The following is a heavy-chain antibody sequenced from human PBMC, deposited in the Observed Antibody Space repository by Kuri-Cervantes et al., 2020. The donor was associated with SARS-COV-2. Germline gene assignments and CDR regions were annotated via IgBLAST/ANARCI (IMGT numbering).Heavy chain of an antibody. CDR1: GYSFATYW. CDR2: IYPGDSDT. D-gene: IGHD3-10*01. V-gene: IGHV5-51*01. CDR3: ARAVSGVSNPYYFDY. Sequence: GGSLRLSCKGSGYSFATYWIGWVRQMPGKGLEWMGIIYPGDSDTRYRPSFQGRVTISADTSIGTAYLRWSSPRASDTAIYYCARAVSGVSNPYYFDYWGPGTLVTVSS. J-gene: IGHJ4*02.